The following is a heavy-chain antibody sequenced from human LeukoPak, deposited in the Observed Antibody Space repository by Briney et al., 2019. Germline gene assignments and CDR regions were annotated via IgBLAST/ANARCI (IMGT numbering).Heavy chain of an antibody. CDR1: GYTFTGYY. V-gene: IGHV1-2*02. CDR2: INPNSGGT. D-gene: IGHD2-2*01. J-gene: IGHJ4*02. CDR3: AAPRGEYQLPFDY. Sequence: GASVKVSCKASGYTFTGYYMHWVRQAPGQGLEWMGWINPNSGGTNYAQKFQGRVTMTRDTSISTAYMELSRLRSDDTAVYYCAAPRGEYQLPFDYWGQGTLVTFSS.